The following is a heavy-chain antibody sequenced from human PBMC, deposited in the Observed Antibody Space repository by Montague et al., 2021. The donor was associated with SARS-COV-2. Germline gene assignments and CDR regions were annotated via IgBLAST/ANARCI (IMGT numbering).Heavy chain of an antibody. CDR2: IYYSGST. J-gene: IGHJ4*02. CDR3: ARHVTFGGVVVALDY. CDR1: GGFISSSYY. Sequence: SETLSLTCIVSGGFISSSYYWGWIRPPPGKGLEWIGSIYYSGSTYYNPSLKSRVTISVDTSKNQFSLKVTSVTAADTAVYYCARHVTFGGVVVALDYWGQGHLVSVSS. D-gene: IGHD3-16*02. V-gene: IGHV4-39*01.